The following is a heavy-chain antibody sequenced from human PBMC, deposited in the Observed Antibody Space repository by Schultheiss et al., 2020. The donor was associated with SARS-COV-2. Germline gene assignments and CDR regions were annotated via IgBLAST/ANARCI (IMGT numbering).Heavy chain of an antibody. J-gene: IGHJ2*01. D-gene: IGHD4-17*01. V-gene: IGHV3-23*01. CDR1: AVTVSSNH. Sequence: GESLKISCAVSAVTVSSNHMSWVRQAPGKGLEWVSAISGSGGSTYYADSVKGRFTISRDNSKNTLYLQMNSLRAEDTAVYYCAKAPYAVTVTNWYFDLWGRGTLVTVSS. CDR2: ISGSGGST. CDR3: AKAPYAVTVTNWYFDL.